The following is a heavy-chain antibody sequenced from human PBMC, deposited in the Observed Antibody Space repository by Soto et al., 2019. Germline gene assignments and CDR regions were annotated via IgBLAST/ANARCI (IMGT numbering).Heavy chain of an antibody. CDR3: AHWLTAAAGDY. J-gene: IGHJ4*02. CDR1: GFSLSTSGVG. V-gene: IGHV2-5*02. Sequence: QITLKESGPPLVKPTQTLTLTCTFSGFSLSTSGVGVGWIRQPPGKALEWLALIYWDDDKRYSPSLKSRLTXTXXPSKTQVVLTMTNMDPVDTATYYCAHWLTAAAGDYWGQGTLVTVSS. CDR2: IYWDDDK. D-gene: IGHD6-13*01.